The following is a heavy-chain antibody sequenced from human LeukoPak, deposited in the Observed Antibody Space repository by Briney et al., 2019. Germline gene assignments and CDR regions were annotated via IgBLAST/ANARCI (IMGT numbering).Heavy chain of an antibody. J-gene: IGHJ6*03. D-gene: IGHD2-2*01. CDR1: GFIVSSYA. V-gene: IGHV3-64*01. CDR2: ISSNGGST. Sequence: GGSLRLSCAASGFIVSSYAMHWVRQAPGKGLEYVSAISSNGGSTYYANSVKGRFTISRDNSKNTLYLQMGSLRAEDMAVYYCARLRGRYCSSTSCYGGGWNYYYYMDVWGKGTTVTVSS. CDR3: ARLRGRYCSSTSCYGGGWNYYYYMDV.